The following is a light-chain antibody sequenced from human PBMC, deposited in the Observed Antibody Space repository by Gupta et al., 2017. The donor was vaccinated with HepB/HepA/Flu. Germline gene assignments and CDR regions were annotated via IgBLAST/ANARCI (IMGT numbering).Light chain of an antibody. V-gene: IGKV3-11*01. CDR2: DAS. Sequence: IVLTQSPATLSLSPGERATLSCRASQSVSSYLAWYQQKPGQAPRLLIYDASNRDTGIPARFSGSGYGTDLTLTISSLEPEDFAVYYCQQRSNWLRYTFGQGTKLEIK. CDR3: QQRSNWLRYT. CDR1: QSVSSY. J-gene: IGKJ2*01.